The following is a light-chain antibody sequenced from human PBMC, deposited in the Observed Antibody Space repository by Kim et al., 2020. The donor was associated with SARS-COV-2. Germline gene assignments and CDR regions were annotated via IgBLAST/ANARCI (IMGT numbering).Light chain of an antibody. CDR1: SLRSYY. CDR3: NSRDSSGKHWV. V-gene: IGLV3-19*01. CDR2: GKN. Sequence: SSELTQDPAVPVALGQTVRITCQGDSLRSYYASWYQQKPGQAPVLVIYGKNNRPSGIPDRFSGSSSGNTASLTITGAQAEDEADYYFNSRDSSGKHWVFGGGTQLTVL. J-gene: IGLJ3*02.